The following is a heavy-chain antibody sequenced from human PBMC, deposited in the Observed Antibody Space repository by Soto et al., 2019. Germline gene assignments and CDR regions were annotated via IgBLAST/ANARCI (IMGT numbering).Heavy chain of an antibody. V-gene: IGHV3-73*01. J-gene: IGHJ4*01. CDR1: GITFTTPA. CDR3: SSSREISPGY. CDR2: IRTKANNYAT. Sequence: GGSLRLFCAASGITFTTPAIHWVRQASGKGLEWVGRIRTKANNYATTYAASVKGRFTFSRDDSKNTSYLQMNSLKTEDTAVYYCSSSREISPGYCGHVTLVTVSS.